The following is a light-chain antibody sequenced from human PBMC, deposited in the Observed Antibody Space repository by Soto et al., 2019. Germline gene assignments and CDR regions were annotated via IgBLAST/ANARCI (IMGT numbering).Light chain of an antibody. CDR1: QTISSW. CDR2: GAS. J-gene: IGKJ1*01. CDR3: XXYNSYSEA. V-gene: IGKV1-5*01. Sequence: DIQMTQSPSTLSGSVGDRVTITCRASQTISSWLAWYQQKPGKPPKVLIYGASNLQSGVPSRFSGSGSGTEFTLTISSLQPDDFATYYCXXYNSYSEAFGQGTKVDIK.